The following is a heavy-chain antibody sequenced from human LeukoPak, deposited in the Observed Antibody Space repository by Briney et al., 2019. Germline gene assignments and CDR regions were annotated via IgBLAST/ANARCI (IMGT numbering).Heavy chain of an antibody. CDR2: IWYDGSNK. V-gene: IGHV3-33*01. D-gene: IGHD1-26*01. CDR1: GYTFTSYY. Sequence: SCKASGYTFTSYYMHWVRQAPGKGLEWVAVIWYDGSNKYYADSVKGRFAISRDNSKNTLYLQMNSLRAEDTAVYYCARDGSTQWELPPFDYWGQGTLVTVSS. CDR3: ARDGSTQWELPPFDY. J-gene: IGHJ4*02.